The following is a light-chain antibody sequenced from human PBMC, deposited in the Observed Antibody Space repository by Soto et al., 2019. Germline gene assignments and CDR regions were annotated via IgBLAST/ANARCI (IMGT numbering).Light chain of an antibody. CDR2: DAS. J-gene: IGKJ4*01. CDR1: QDFSNY. Sequence: DLQMTQSPSSLSASVGDRVTITCQASQDFSNYLNWYQQKPGKAPKLLIYDASNLETGVPSRFSGSGSGTDFTFTISSLQPEDIATYYCQQYDNLPLTFGGGTKVEIK. CDR3: QQYDNLPLT. V-gene: IGKV1-33*01.